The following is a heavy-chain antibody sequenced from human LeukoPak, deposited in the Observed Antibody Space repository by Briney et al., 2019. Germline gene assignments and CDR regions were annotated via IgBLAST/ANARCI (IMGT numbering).Heavy chain of an antibody. CDR1: GFTFSSYA. CDR3: AKIGSRGLVGATIDY. CDR2: ISGSGGST. J-gene: IGHJ4*02. V-gene: IGHV3-23*01. D-gene: IGHD1-26*01. Sequence: PGGSLRLSCAASGFTFSSYAMSWVRQAPGKGLEWVSAISGSGGSTYYADSVKGRFTISRDNSKNTLYLQMNSLRAEDTAVYYCAKIGSRGLVGATIDYWGQGTLVTVSS.